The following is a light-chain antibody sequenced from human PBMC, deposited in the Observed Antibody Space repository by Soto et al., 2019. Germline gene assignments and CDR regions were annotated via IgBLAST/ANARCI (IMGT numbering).Light chain of an antibody. CDR1: QGIRKD. V-gene: IGKV1-17*01. J-gene: IGKJ4*01. CDR3: LQHDSYPLT. Sequence: DIQMTQSPSSLSASVGDRVTITCRARQGIRKDVGWYQQKPGKDPKSLIYAVSTLQIGDPSRFGSNGSGAELTRTVISLQTEDVAIYDCLQHDSYPLTGGGRTKVEI. CDR2: AVS.